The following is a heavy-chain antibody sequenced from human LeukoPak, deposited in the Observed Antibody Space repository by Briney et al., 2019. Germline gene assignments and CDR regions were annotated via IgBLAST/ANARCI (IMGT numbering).Heavy chain of an antibody. CDR1: GFPFSSYG. CDR2: LVYDARG. CDR3: ARDLSAAFDF. J-gene: IGHJ4*02. Sequence: GTSLRLSCAASGFPFSSYGMHWVRQAPGKGLEWVARLVYDARGDYANSVKGRFSISRDDSKNTLFLDMSNLRVEDTALYYCARDLSAAFDFWGQGVLVTVSS. V-gene: IGHV3-33*01. D-gene: IGHD6-25*01.